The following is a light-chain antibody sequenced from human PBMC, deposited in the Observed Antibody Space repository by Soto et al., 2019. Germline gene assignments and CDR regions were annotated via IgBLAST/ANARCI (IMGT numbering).Light chain of an antibody. V-gene: IGKV3-11*01. CDR2: DAF. Sequence: ESVLTQSPGTLSLSRGERATLSCRASQSVSRYLAWYQQKPGQAPRLLIYDAFNRATGIPARFSGSGSGTDFTLTISSLEPDDFAVYYCQQRSNWPPRITFGQGTRLEIK. J-gene: IGKJ5*01. CDR1: QSVSRY. CDR3: QQRSNWPPRIT.